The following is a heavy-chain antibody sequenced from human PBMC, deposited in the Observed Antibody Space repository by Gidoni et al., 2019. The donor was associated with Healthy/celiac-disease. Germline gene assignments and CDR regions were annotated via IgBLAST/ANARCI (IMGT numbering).Heavy chain of an antibody. V-gene: IGHV3-48*03. Sequence: EVQLVESGGGLVQPGGSLRLSCAASGFTFSSYEMNWVRQAPGKGLEWVSYISSSGSTIYYADSVKGRFTISRDNAKNSLYLQMNSLRAEDTAVYYCARDSPMKLDGGMDVWGQGTTVTVSS. J-gene: IGHJ6*02. D-gene: IGHD1-7*01. CDR1: GFTFSSYE. CDR2: ISSSGSTI. CDR3: ARDSPMKLDGGMDV.